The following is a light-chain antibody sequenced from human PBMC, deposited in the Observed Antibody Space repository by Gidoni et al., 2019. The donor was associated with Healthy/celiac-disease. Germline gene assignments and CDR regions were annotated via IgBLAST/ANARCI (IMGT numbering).Light chain of an antibody. J-gene: IGKJ1*01. Sequence: VIWMTQSPSLLSAFTGDRVTISCRMSQSISSYLAWYQQKPGKAPELLIYAASTLQSGVPSRFSGSGSGTDFTLTISCLQSEDFATYYCQQYYSFPRTFGQGTKVEIK. V-gene: IGKV1D-8*01. CDR1: QSISSY. CDR3: QQYYSFPRT. CDR2: AAS.